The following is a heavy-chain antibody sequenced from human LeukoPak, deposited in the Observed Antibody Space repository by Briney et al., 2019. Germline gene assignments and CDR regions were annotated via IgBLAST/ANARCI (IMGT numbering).Heavy chain of an antibody. V-gene: IGHV4-59*01. Sequence: KPSETLSLTCTVSGGSTSSYYWSWIRQPPGKGLEWIGYIYYSGSTNYNPSLKSRVTLSVDTSKNQFSLKLSSVTAADTAVYYCARVLYYYDSSGYYYDAFDIWGQGTMVTVSS. CDR1: GGSTSSYY. CDR2: IYYSGST. CDR3: ARVLYYYDSSGYYYDAFDI. J-gene: IGHJ3*02. D-gene: IGHD3-22*01.